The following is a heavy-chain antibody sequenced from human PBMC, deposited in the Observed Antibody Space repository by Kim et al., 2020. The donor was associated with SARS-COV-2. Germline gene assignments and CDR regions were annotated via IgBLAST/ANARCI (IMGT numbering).Heavy chain of an antibody. V-gene: IGHV1-3*01. CDR3: ARDEGGPLEY. Sequence: NKKYSQKFQGRVPITRDTSARTSYMELSSLISEDTAVYYCARDEGGPLEYWGQGTLVTVSS. D-gene: IGHD3-16*01. CDR2: NK. J-gene: IGHJ4*02.